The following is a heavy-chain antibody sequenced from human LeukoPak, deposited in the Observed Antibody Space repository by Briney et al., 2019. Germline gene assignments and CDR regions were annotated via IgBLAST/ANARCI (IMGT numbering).Heavy chain of an antibody. V-gene: IGHV3-21*01. D-gene: IGHD2-15*01. CDR2: IISSSSYI. CDR1: GFTSSTNS. J-gene: IGHJ4*02. CDR3: ARDPQYCSGGSCYSFDY. Sequence: GGSLRLSCAASGFTSSTNSMNWVRQAPGKGLEWVSSIISSSSYIYYADSVKGRFTISRDNAKNSLYLQMNSLRAEDTAVYYCARDPQYCSGGSCYSFDYWGQGTLVTVSS.